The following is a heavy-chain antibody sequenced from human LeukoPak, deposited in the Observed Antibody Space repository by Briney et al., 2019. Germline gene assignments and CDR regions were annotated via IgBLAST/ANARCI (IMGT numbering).Heavy chain of an antibody. CDR1: GGSISGGGYS. CDR3: ARVSGSPLMSYFDY. J-gene: IGHJ4*02. Sequence: SETLSLTCAVSGGSISGGGYSWSWIRQPPGKGLEWIGYIYHSGSTYYNPSLKSRVTISVDRSKNQFSLKLSSVTAADTAVYYCARVSGSPLMSYFDYWGQGTLVTVSS. D-gene: IGHD1-26*01. V-gene: IGHV4-30-2*01. CDR2: IYHSGST.